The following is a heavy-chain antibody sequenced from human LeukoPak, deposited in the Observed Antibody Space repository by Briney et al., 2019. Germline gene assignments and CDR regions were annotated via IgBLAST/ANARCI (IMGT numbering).Heavy chain of an antibody. Sequence: SETLSLTCTVSGGSITSRDSSWSWIRQPPGKGLEWIGYINYSGSTSYNPSLKSRVTISVDTSKNQFSLKLSSVTAADTAVYYCARDKDNKGDGLDVWGQGTTVTVSS. V-gene: IGHV4-30-4*01. D-gene: IGHD1-1*01. CDR1: GGSITSRDSS. J-gene: IGHJ6*02. CDR3: ARDKDNKGDGLDV. CDR2: INYSGST.